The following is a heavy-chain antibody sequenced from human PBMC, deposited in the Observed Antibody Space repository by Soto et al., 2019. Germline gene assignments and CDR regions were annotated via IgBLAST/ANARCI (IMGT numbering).Heavy chain of an antibody. CDR1: GCTFSSYD. D-gene: IGHD6-19*01. Sequence: QVQLVQSGAEVKKPGASVKVSCKASGCTFSSYDINWVRQATGQGLEWMGWLNPNSGDTGYAQKFQGRDTLTRNTSINTAYIELSSLTSDDTAVYYCATSGGGWYLYWGQGTLVTVSS. J-gene: IGHJ4*02. V-gene: IGHV1-8*01. CDR3: ATSGGGWYLY. CDR2: LNPNSGDT.